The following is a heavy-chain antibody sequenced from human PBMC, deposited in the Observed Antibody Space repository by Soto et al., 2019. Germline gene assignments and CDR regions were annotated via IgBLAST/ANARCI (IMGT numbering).Heavy chain of an antibody. J-gene: IGHJ6*02. CDR3: ARWRSSTYYYYGMDV. CDR1: GFTFSSYG. CDR2: IWYDGSNK. D-gene: IGHD1-26*01. Sequence: RGSLRLSCAASGFTFSSYGMHWVSQAPGKGLEWVAVIWYDGSNKYYADSVKGRFTISRDNSKNTLYLQMNSLRAEDTAVYYCARWRSSTYYYYGMDVWGQGTTVTVSS. V-gene: IGHV3-33*01.